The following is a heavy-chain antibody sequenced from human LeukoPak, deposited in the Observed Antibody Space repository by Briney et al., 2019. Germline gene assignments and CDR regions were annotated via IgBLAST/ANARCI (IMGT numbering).Heavy chain of an antibody. D-gene: IGHD4-17*01. CDR1: GFTFSSYE. V-gene: IGHV3-48*03. CDR2: ISSSGSTK. Sequence: PGGSQRLSCAASGFTFSSYEMNWVRQAPGKGLEWVSYISSSGSTKYYADSVKGRFTISRDNAKNSLYLQMNSLRAEDTAVYYCAREYGDPRLRYFDYWGQGTLVTVSS. J-gene: IGHJ4*02. CDR3: AREYGDPRLRYFDY.